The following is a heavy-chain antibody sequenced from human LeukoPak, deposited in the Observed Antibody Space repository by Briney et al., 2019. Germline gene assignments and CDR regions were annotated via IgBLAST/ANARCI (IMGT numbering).Heavy chain of an antibody. CDR3: ARVKEMATKTLDY. Sequence: GGSLRLSCAASGFTFSSYWMHWVRQAPGKGLVWVSRINSDGSSTSYADSVKGRFAISRDNAENTLYLQMNSLRAEDTAVYYCARVKEMATKTLDYWGQGTLVTVSS. D-gene: IGHD5-24*01. V-gene: IGHV3-74*01. J-gene: IGHJ4*02. CDR1: GFTFSSYW. CDR2: INSDGSST.